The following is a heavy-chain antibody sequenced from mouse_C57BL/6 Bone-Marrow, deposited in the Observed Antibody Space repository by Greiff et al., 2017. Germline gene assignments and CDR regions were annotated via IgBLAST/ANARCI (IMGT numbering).Heavy chain of an antibody. CDR1: GYTFPSYW. J-gene: IGHJ4*01. V-gene: IGHV1-50*01. CDR3: ASSWTAQAGGDY. Sequence: QVQLQQPGAELVKPGASVKLSCKASGYTFPSYWMQWVKQRPGQGLEWIGEIDPSDRYTNYTEQFKGKATLTVDTSSSTAYMQLSSLTSEDSAVYYCASSWTAQAGGDYWGQGTTVTVSS. CDR2: IDPSDRYT. D-gene: IGHD3-2*02.